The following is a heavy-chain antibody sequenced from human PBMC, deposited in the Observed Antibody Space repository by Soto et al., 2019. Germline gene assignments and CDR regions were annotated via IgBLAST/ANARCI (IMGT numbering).Heavy chain of an antibody. V-gene: IGHV4-38-2*02. CDR3: ARDKRVTMIGGWFDP. J-gene: IGHJ5*02. Sequence: SETLSLTCVVSGYSISSGYYWAWVRQPPGKELEWIGSIYHSGKTYYKPSLRSRVTVSVDTSKNQFSMKLISVTAADTAVYYCARDKRVTMIGGWFDPWGQGTLVTVSS. D-gene: IGHD3-22*01. CDR1: GYSISSGYY. CDR2: IYHSGKT.